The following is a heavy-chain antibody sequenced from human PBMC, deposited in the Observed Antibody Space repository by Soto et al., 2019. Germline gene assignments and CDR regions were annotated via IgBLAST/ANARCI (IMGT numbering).Heavy chain of an antibody. D-gene: IGHD2-15*01. V-gene: IGHV1-18*01. CDR3: ARGWYGDY. CDR2: ISAHNGNT. J-gene: IGHJ4*02. Sequence: QVHLVQSGAEVKKPGASVKVSCQGSGYAFTTYGITWVRQAPGQGLEWMGWISAHNGNTNYAQKLQGRVTVTRDTSISTAYMGLRRLRYDASAVYHCARGWYGDYWGQGALVTVSS. CDR1: GYAFTTYG.